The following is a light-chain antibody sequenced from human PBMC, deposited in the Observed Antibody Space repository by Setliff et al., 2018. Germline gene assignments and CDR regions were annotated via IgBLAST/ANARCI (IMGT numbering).Light chain of an antibody. V-gene: IGLV2-14*03. CDR2: DVL. CDR3: SSYTSSSTL. Sequence: QSVLAQPASVSGSPGQSITISCTGTSSDVGGYDFVSWYQQHPGKAPELMIFDVLNRPSGVSDRFSGSKSGNTASLTITGLQAEDEADYYCSSYTSSSTLFGTGTKVTVL. J-gene: IGLJ1*01. CDR1: SSDVGGYDF.